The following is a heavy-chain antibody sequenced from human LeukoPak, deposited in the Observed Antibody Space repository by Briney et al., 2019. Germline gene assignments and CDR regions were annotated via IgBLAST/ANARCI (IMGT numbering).Heavy chain of an antibody. CDR2: ISSSSSTI. J-gene: IGHJ4*02. CDR3: AKDSAEPNGSGSYYIGY. Sequence: GGSLRLSCAASGFTFSSYSMNWVRQAPGKGLEWVSYISSSSSTIYYADSVKGRFTISRDNAKNSLYLQMNSLRAEDTAVYYCAKDSAEPNGSGSYYIGYRGQGTLVTVSS. D-gene: IGHD3-10*01. V-gene: IGHV3-48*04. CDR1: GFTFSSYS.